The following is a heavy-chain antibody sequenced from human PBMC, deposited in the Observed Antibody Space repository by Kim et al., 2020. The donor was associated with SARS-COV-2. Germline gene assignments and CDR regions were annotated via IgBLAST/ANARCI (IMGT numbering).Heavy chain of an antibody. V-gene: IGHV1-46*01. CDR3: ARALGGAKDY. Sequence: SKRHGQKFQGRVTMTRDTSTSTVYMELSSLRSEDTAVYYCARALGGAKDYWGQGTLVTVSS. D-gene: IGHD1-26*01. J-gene: IGHJ4*02. CDR2: SK.